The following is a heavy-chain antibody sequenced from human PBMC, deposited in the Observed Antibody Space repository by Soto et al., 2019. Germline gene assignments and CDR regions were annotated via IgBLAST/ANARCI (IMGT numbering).Heavy chain of an antibody. V-gene: IGHV1-2*04. CDR3: ARVIRSGNIYYYYYGMDV. CDR2: INPNSGGT. CDR1: GYTFTGYY. D-gene: IGHD3-3*01. J-gene: IGHJ6*02. Sequence: ASVKVSCKASGYTFTGYYMHWVRQAPGQGLERMGWINPNSGGTNYAQKFQGWVTMTRDTSISTAYMELSRLRSDDTAVYYCARVIRSGNIYYYYYGMDVWGQGTTVTVSS.